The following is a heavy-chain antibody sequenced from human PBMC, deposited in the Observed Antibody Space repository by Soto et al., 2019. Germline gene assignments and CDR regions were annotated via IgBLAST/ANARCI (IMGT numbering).Heavy chain of an antibody. CDR3: ARGRYCLTGRCFPNWFDS. CDR2: IYKSATT. J-gene: IGHJ5*01. Sequence: QVQLLESGPGLVKPSQTQSLTCSVSGDSISNLDYFWAWIRQPPGQALEYIGYIYKSATTYYNPSFESRVAISVDTSKSQFSLNVTSVTAADTAVYFCARGRYCLTGRCFPNWFDSWGQGALVTVSS. D-gene: IGHD7-27*01. V-gene: IGHV4-30-4*01. CDR1: GDSISNLDYF.